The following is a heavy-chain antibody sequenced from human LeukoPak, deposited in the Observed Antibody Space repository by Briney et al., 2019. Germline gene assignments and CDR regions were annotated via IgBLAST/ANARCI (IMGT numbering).Heavy chain of an antibody. CDR2: IYYSGST. J-gene: IGHJ5*02. V-gene: IGHV4-59*01. CDR3: ARSKWELLQWFDP. D-gene: IGHD1-26*01. Sequence: SETLSLTCTVSGLSISSYYWSWIRQPPGKGLEWIGYIYYSGSTNYNPSLKSRVTISVDTSKNQFSLKLSSVTAADTAVYYCARSKWELLQWFDPWGQGTLVTVSS. CDR1: GLSISSYY.